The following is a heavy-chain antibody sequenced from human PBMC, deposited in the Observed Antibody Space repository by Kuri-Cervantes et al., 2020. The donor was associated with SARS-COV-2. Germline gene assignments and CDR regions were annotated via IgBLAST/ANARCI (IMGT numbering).Heavy chain of an antibody. J-gene: IGHJ4*02. CDR3: ARIHSSSSGGYFDY. CDR2: ISSSGSTI. D-gene: IGHD6-6*01. V-gene: IGHV3-11*01. CDR1: GFIFNDYW. Sequence: GGSLRLSCAASGFIFNDYWMSWVRQAPGKGLEWVSYISSSGSTIYYADSVKGRFAISRDNAKNSLYLQMNSLRAEDTALYYCARIHSSSSGGYFDYWGQGTLVTVSS.